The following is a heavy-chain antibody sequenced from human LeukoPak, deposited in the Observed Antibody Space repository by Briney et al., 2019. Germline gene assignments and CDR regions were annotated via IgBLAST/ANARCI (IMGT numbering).Heavy chain of an antibody. CDR1: GYTFASYA. D-gene: IGHD2-21*01. V-gene: IGHV7-4-1*02. CDR2: INTNTGNP. J-gene: IGHJ6*03. Sequence: ASVKVSCKASGYTFASYAMNWVRQAPGQGLEWMGWINTNTGNPTYAQGFTGRFVFSLDTSVSTAYLQISSLKAEDTAVYYCARDRLIAIDYYYYYYMDVWGKGTTVTVSS. CDR3: ARDRLIAIDYYYYYYMDV.